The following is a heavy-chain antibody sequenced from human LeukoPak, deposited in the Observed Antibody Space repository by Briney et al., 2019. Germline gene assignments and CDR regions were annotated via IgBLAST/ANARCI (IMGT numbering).Heavy chain of an antibody. CDR3: ARGSLAAFYNGWSMDD. Sequence: GGSLRLSCAASGFTFSRYEMNWVREARGKGREWVSHISSSDSIMYYGDAVKGRFANSRDNAKNYVYLQLNSPSADDTTVYDCARGSLAAFYNGWSMDDCGDETTVTVSS. CDR2: ISSSDSIM. D-gene: IGHD6-19*01. V-gene: IGHV3-48*03. CDR1: GFTFSRYE. J-gene: IGHJ6*04.